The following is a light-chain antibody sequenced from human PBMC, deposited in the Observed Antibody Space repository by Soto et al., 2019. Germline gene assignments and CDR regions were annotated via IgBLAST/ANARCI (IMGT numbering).Light chain of an antibody. V-gene: IGLV1-51*01. CDR1: SSNIGNNY. CDR2: DNN. CDR3: GTWDSSLTAFYV. Sequence: QSALTQPPSVSAAPGQKVTISCYGSSSNIGNNYVSWYQQLPGTAPKLLIYDNNKRLLGIPDRFSGSKSGTSATLGITGLQTGDEADYYCGTWDSSLTAFYVFGTGTKVTVL. J-gene: IGLJ1*01.